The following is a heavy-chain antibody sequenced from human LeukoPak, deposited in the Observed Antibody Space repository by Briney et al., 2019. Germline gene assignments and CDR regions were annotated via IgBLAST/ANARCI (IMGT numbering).Heavy chain of an antibody. CDR2: VHRSGSP. CDR1: LDSTTSNF. J-gene: IGHJ4*02. V-gene: IGHV4-4*02. CDR3: ARETLGGFNPGAY. D-gene: IGHD1-14*01. Sequence: SETLSLTCTVSLDSTTSNFWSWVRQPPGKGLEWIGEVHRSGSPNYNPSLQSRVTISIDRSRNQIALELSSVTAADTAVYYCARETLGGFNPGAYWGQGTLVTVSS.